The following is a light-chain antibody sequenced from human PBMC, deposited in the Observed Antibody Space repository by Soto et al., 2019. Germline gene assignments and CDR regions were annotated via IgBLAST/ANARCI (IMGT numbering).Light chain of an antibody. CDR1: QSVLYSSNNKNY. Sequence: DVVMTQSPDSLAVSMGERATINCKSSQSVLYSSNNKNYLAWYQQKPGQPPKLLIYWASTRESGVPDRFSGSGSGTDFTLTIGSLQAEDVAVYYCQQYYGTPHTFGQGTKLEI. V-gene: IGKV4-1*01. CDR3: QQYYGTPHT. J-gene: IGKJ2*01. CDR2: WAS.